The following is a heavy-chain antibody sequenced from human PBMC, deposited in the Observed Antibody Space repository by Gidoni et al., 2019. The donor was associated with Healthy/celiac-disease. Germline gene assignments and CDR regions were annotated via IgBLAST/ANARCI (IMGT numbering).Heavy chain of an antibody. V-gene: IGHV3-7*01. CDR1: GFTFSSSW. Sequence: EVQLVESGGGLVQPGGSLRLSCAASGFTFSSSWMSWVRQAPGKGLEWVANIKQDGSEKYYVDSVKGRFTISRDNAKNSLYLQMNGLRAEDTAVYYCARVGCSGGSCYSLDAFDIWGQGTMVTVSS. J-gene: IGHJ3*02. CDR2: IKQDGSEK. CDR3: ARVGCSGGSCYSLDAFDI. D-gene: IGHD2-15*01.